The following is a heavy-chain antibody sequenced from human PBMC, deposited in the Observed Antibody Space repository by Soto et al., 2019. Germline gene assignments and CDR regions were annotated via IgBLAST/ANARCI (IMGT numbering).Heavy chain of an antibody. Sequence: QSGGTLRLSCAALGFKISSSSMNWVRQAPGKGLEWVAYISDSGSNTLYADSVKGRFNVSRDTAKNSLYLQMNSLRAEDTAVYYCAKAPSIVLLGPHDYWGQGTLVTVSS. CDR2: ISDSGSNT. V-gene: IGHV3-48*01. D-gene: IGHD2-2*01. J-gene: IGHJ4*02. CDR3: AKAPSIVLLGPHDY. CDR1: GFKISSSS.